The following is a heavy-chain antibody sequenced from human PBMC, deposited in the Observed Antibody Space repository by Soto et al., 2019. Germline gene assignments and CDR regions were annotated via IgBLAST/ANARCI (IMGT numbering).Heavy chain of an antibody. D-gene: IGHD2-2*01. CDR2: IYYSGST. CDR3: ARDFASSSPPWNHGVLGWFDP. J-gene: IGHJ5*02. Sequence: PSETLSLTCTVSGGSISSGGYYWSWIRQHPGKGLEWIGYIYYSGSTYYNTSLKSRVTISVDTSKNQFSLKLSSVTAADTAVYYCARDFASSSPPWNHGVLGWFDPWGQGTLVTVSS. CDR1: GGSISSGGYY. V-gene: IGHV4-31*03.